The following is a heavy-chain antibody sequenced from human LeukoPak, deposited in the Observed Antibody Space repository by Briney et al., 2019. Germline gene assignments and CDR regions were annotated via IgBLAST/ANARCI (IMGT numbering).Heavy chain of an antibody. D-gene: IGHD1-26*01. CDR1: GFTFDDYA. Sequence: GGSLRLSCAASGFTFDDYAMHWVRQAPGKGLEWVSSIRWNSGSIGYADSVKGRFTISRDNAKNTLYVQMNSLRAEDTALYYCAKDVEWELHFPNDWGQGTLVTVSS. J-gene: IGHJ4*02. V-gene: IGHV3-9*01. CDR3: AKDVEWELHFPND. CDR2: IRWNSGSI.